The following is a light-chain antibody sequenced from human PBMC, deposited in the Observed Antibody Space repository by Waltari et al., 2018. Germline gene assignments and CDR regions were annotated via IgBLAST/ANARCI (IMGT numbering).Light chain of an antibody. Sequence: EIVMTQSPATLSASPGERATLSCRASQTISTNLAWSQQKPGQAPRLLIYGASTRATGIPARFSGSGSGTEFTLTISSLQSEDFAVYYCQQYNNWPYTFGQGTKLQIK. CDR3: QQYNNWPYT. CDR1: QTISTN. CDR2: GAS. V-gene: IGKV3-15*01. J-gene: IGKJ2*01.